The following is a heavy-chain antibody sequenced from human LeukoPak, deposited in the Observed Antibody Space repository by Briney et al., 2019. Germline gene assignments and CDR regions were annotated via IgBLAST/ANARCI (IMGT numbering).Heavy chain of an antibody. CDR3: ANFYGGNSDDAFDI. CDR1: GISFSDSY. J-gene: IGHJ3*02. V-gene: IGHV3-11*01. D-gene: IGHD4-23*01. Sequence: GGSLRLSCVVSGISFSDSYRTWIRQTPGKGLEWLAYISGSGSDICYADSVKGRFTISRDNAKNSVYLQMNSLRAEDTAVYYCANFYGGNSDDAFDIWGQGTMVTVSS. CDR2: ISGSGSDI.